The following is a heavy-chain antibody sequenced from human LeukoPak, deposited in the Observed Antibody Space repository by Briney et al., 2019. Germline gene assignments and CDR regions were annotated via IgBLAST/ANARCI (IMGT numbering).Heavy chain of an antibody. Sequence: GGSLRLSCAASGFTFSGYWMSWVRQAPGKGLEWVANINQDGSEKIYGDSVKGRFAISRDNGDKSLYLQMNSLRTEDTAVYYCARVVVVLPRTFYYMDGWGKGTTVTVSS. CDR1: GFTFSGYW. J-gene: IGHJ6*03. CDR3: ARVVVVLPRTFYYMDG. D-gene: IGHD2-2*01. CDR2: INQDGSEK. V-gene: IGHV3-7*01.